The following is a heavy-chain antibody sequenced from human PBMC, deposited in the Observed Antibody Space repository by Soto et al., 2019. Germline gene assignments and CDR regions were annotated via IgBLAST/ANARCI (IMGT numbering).Heavy chain of an antibody. CDR2: TSYSGST. V-gene: IGHV4-59*01. CDR1: GGSITSYH. Sequence: TSETLSLTCIVSGGSITSYHWSWIRQFPGKGLEWIAYTSYSGSTNYNPSLKSRVTISVDTSKNQFSLKLSSVTAADTAVYYCARAIAAAAPYYYYYGMDVWGQGTTVTVSS. CDR3: ARAIAAAAPYYYYYGMDV. D-gene: IGHD6-13*01. J-gene: IGHJ6*02.